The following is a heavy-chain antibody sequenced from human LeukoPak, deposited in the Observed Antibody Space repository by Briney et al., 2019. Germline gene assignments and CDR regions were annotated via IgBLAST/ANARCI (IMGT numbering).Heavy chain of an antibody. CDR3: ASGGFLEWLSPRYDAFDI. D-gene: IGHD3-3*01. CDR2: IYYSGST. J-gene: IGHJ3*02. CDR1: GGSISSYY. Sequence: SETLSLTCTVSGGSISSYYWSWIRQPPGKGLEWIGYIYYSGSTNYNPSLKSRVTTSVDTSKNQFSLKLSSVTAADTAVYYCASGGFLEWLSPRYDAFDIWGQGTMVTVSS. V-gene: IGHV4-59*01.